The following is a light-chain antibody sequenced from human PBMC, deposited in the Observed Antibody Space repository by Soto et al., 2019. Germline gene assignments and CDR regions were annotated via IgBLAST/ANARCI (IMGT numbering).Light chain of an antibody. CDR3: QQLNSYPIT. V-gene: IGKV1-33*01. CDR1: QAITNY. J-gene: IGKJ5*01. Sequence: DIQMTQSPSSLSASVGDRVTITCQASQAITNYLNWYQQKPGKAPQLLIYDAFNLETGVPSRFTGSGSGTDFTLTISSLQPEDFATYYCQQLNSYPITFGQGTRLEIK. CDR2: DAF.